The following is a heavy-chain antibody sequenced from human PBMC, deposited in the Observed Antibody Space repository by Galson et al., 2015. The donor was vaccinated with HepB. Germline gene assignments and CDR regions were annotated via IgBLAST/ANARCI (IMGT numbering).Heavy chain of an antibody. CDR3: ARDVKPHYWRK. Sequence: SETLSLTCTVSGGSISSYYWSWIRQPPGKGLEWIGYIYYSGSTNHNPSLKSRVTISVDTSKNQFSLKLSSVTAADTAVYYCARDVKPHYWRKWGQGTLVTVSS. CDR1: GGSISSYY. CDR2: IYYSGST. J-gene: IGHJ4*02. V-gene: IGHV4-59*01. D-gene: IGHD3-3*01.